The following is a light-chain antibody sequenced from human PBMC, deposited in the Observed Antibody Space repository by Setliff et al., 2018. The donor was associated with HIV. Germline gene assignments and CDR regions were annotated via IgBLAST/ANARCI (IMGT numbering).Light chain of an antibody. CDR2: DVS. Sequence: QSALTQPRSVSGSPGQSVTISCTGSNSDVGGYNYVSWYQQHPGKAPKLILYDVSRRPSGAPDRFSGSKSGNTASLTISGLQADDEADYYCCAYAGNYIRVFGGGTKVTVL. CDR1: NSDVGGYNY. CDR3: CAYAGNYIRV. J-gene: IGLJ2*01. V-gene: IGLV2-11*01.